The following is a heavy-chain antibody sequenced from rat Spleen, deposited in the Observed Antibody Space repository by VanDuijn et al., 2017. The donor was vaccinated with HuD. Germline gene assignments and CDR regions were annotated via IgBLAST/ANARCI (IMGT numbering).Heavy chain of an antibody. J-gene: IGHJ2*01. CDR1: GFTFNNYW. V-gene: IGHV5-31*01. CDR2: ISSGGGGT. D-gene: IGHD1-9*01. CDR3: ARPYYGYNYFDY. Sequence: EVQLVESGGGLVQPGRSLKLSCVASGFTFNNYWMTWIRQAPGKGLEWVASISSGGGGTYYPDSVKGRFTISRDNAKSTLYLQMDSLRSEDTASYYCARPYYGYNYFDYWGQGVMVTVSS.